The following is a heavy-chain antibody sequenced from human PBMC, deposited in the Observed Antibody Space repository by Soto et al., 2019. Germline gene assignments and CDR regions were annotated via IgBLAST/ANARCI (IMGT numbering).Heavy chain of an antibody. D-gene: IGHD3-16*01. J-gene: IGHJ4*02. CDR1: GDSVSNDNYY. CDR3: ARTQRGRTAFTFDY. V-gene: IGHV4-61*01. CDR2: IYYCGTT. Sequence: QVQLQESGPGLVKPSETLSLTCAVSGDSVSNDNYYWSWIRQPPGKGLEWIGYIYYCGTTNYYSYFKRRLSLSVDMSQNQFSLKLAAVTAAETAVDFCARTQRGRTAFTFDYWGKGALVTVAS.